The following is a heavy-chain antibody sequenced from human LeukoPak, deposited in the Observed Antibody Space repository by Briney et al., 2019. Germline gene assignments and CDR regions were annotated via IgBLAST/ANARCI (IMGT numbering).Heavy chain of an antibody. V-gene: IGHV1-46*01. Sequence: ASVKVSCKASGYTFTSYYMHWVRQAPGQGLEWMGIINPSGGSTSYAQKFQGRVTMTRDMSTSTVYMELSSLRSEDTAVYYCARYSRTGYSSSWYADYYYYMDVWGKGTTVTISS. J-gene: IGHJ6*03. CDR2: INPSGGST. CDR3: ARYSRTGYSSSWYADYYYYMDV. CDR1: GYTFTSYY. D-gene: IGHD6-13*01.